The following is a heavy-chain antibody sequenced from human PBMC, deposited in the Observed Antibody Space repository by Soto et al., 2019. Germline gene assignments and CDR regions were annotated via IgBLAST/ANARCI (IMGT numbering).Heavy chain of an antibody. CDR1: GFTFSSYG. Sequence: GGSLRLSCAASGFTFSSYGMHWVRQAPGKGLEWVAVISYDGSNKYYADSVKGRFTISRDNSKNTLYLQMNSLRAEDTAVYYCATSDYGDYLQTFTWFDPWGQGTLVTVSS. CDR3: ATSDYGDYLQTFTWFDP. D-gene: IGHD4-17*01. J-gene: IGHJ5*02. V-gene: IGHV3-30*03. CDR2: ISYDGSNK.